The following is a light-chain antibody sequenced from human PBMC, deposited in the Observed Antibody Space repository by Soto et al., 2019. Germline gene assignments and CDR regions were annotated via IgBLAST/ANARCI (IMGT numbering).Light chain of an antibody. CDR1: QGISNY. CDR3: LKYNSASWK. J-gene: IGKJ1*01. V-gene: IGKV1-27*01. Sequence: DIQMNQSPSSLSASVGDRDTITCRASQGISNYLAWYQQKPGKVPKLLIYAASTLQSGVPSRFSGSGSGTDFTLTICSLQPEDVATCYSLKYNSASWKFGQGTKVDIK. CDR2: AAS.